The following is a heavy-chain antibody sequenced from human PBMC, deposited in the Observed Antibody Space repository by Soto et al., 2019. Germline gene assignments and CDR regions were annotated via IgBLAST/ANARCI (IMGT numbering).Heavy chain of an antibody. J-gene: IGHJ4*02. D-gene: IGHD6-13*01. V-gene: IGHV3-48*01. CDR2: ISSSSSTI. Sequence: GGSLRLSCAASGFTFSTYSMNWVRQAPGKGLEWVSYISSSSSTIFYTDSVKGRFTVSRDNAKNSLYLQMNSLRAEDTAVYYCAREGYSSSWYDTDSGFDYWGQGTLVTVSS. CDR1: GFTFSTYS. CDR3: AREGYSSSWYDTDSGFDY.